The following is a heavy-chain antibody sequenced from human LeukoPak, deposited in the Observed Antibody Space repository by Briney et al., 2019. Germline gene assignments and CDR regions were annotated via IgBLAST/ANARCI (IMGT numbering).Heavy chain of an antibody. J-gene: IGHJ4*02. CDR1: GYTFTGYY. V-gene: IGHV1-2*02. Sequence: ASVKVSCKASGYTFTGYYMHWVRQAPGQGLEWMGWINPNSGGTNYAQKFQGRVTMTRDTSISTAYMELSRLRSDDTAVYYCAGYYYDSSGYPNFDYWGQGTLVTVSS. CDR2: INPNSGGT. CDR3: AGYYYDSSGYPNFDY. D-gene: IGHD3-22*01.